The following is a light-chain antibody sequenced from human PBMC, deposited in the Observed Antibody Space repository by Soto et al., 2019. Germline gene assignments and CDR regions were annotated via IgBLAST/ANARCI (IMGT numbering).Light chain of an antibody. Sequence: EIVMTRSPATLSVSPGERATLSCRPSQSVSSNLAWYQQQPGQAPRLLIYGASTRATGIPARFSGSGSGTEFTLTISSLQSEDFAVYYCQQYNNWPRTFGQGTKV. CDR1: QSVSSN. V-gene: IGKV3-15*01. J-gene: IGKJ1*01. CDR3: QQYNNWPRT. CDR2: GAS.